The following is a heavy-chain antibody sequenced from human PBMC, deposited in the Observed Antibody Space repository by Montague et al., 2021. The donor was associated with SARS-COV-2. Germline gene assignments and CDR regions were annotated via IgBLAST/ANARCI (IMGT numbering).Heavy chain of an antibody. J-gene: IGHJ4*02. D-gene: IGHD3-22*01. Sequence: SETLSLTCAVYGGSFNDYYWSWIRQPPGKGLEWLGEINHGGSTNYSPSLKSRVTISADTSKNQFSLKLKSVTAADTANYYCARGHQGVAMIVVVMIGAEYYFDYWGQGSLVTVSS. V-gene: IGHV4-34*01. CDR2: INHGGST. CDR1: GGSFNDYY. CDR3: ARGHQGVAMIVVVMIGAEYYFDY.